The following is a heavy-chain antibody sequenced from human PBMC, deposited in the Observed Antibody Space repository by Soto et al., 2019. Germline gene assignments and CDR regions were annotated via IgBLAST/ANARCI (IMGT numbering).Heavy chain of an antibody. V-gene: IGHV4-59*01. D-gene: IGHD3-22*01. CDR2: IYYSGTT. J-gene: IGHJ5*02. CDR3: ARDSFDSSGYYSDWFDP. CDR1: GDALSDYS. Sequence: QVQLQESGPGLVKSSETLSLTCSVSGDALSDYSWSWIRQLPGKGLEWIAYIYYSGTTNYNPSLKSRVTISVDPSKNQFSLKLSSVTAADTAVYYCARDSFDSSGYYSDWFDPWGQGTLVTVSS.